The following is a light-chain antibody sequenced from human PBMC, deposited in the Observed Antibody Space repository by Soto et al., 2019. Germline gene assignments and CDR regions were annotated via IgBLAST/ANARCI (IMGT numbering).Light chain of an antibody. CDR2: DVS. CDR1: SSDVGGYNY. J-gene: IGLJ2*01. Sequence: QSVLTQPASVSGSPGQSITISCTGTSSDVGGYNYVSWYQQHPGNAPQLMIYDVSNRPSGVSNRFSGSKSGNTASLTISGLQAEDEADYYCSSYTSNRTRVFGGGTKVTVL. V-gene: IGLV2-14*01. CDR3: SSYTSNRTRV.